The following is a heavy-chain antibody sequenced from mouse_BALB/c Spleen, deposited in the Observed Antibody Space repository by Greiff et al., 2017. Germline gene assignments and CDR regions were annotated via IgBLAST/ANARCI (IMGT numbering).Heavy chain of an antibody. CDR2: ISYDGSN. J-gene: IGHJ4*01. CDR3: AREGDYDEYYYAMDY. V-gene: IGHV3-6*02. Sequence: ESGPGLVKPSQSLSLTCSVTGYSITSGYYWNWIRQFPGNKLEWMGYISYDGSNNYNPSLKNRISITRDTSKNQFFLKLNSVTTEDTATYYCAREGDYDEYYYAMDYWGQGTSVTVSS. CDR1: GYSITSGYY. D-gene: IGHD2-4*01.